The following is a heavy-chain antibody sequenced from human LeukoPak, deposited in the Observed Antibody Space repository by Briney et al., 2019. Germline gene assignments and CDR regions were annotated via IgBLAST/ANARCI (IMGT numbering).Heavy chain of an antibody. D-gene: IGHD3-10*01. J-gene: IGHJ6*03. CDR1: GGSISSYY. Sequence: SETLSLTCTVSGGSISSYYWSWIRQPPGKGLEWIGEINHSGSTNYNPSLKCRGTISVDTSKNQFSLKLRSVTAADTAVYYCARLYGSGSSYYYYYYYMDVWGKGTTVTISS. CDR2: INHSGST. CDR3: ARLYGSGSSYYYYYYYMDV. V-gene: IGHV4-34*01.